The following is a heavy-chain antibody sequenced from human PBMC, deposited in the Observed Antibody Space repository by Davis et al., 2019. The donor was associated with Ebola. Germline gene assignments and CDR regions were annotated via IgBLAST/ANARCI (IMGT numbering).Heavy chain of an antibody. CDR2: INSDGSST. D-gene: IGHD3-10*01. CDR3: AREERSPYYYYGMNV. J-gene: IGHJ6*02. Sequence: GESLKISCAASGFTFSSYWMHWVRQAPGKGLVWVSRINSDGSSTSYADSVKGRFTISRDNAKNTLYLQMNSLRAEDTAVYYCAREERSPYYYYGMNVWGQGTTVTVSS. CDR1: GFTFSSYW. V-gene: IGHV3-74*01.